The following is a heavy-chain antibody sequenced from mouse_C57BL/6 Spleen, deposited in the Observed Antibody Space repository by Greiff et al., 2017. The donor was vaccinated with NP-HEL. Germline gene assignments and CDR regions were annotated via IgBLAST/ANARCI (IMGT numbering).Heavy chain of an antibody. Sequence: EVQGVESGGGLVKPGGSLKLSCAASGFTFSSYAMSWVRQTPEKRLEWVATISDGGSYTYYPDNVKGRFTISRDNAKNNLYLQMSHLKSEDTAMYYWARDYYGSRGRYFDVWGTGTTVTVSS. D-gene: IGHD1-1*01. CDR1: GFTFSSYA. CDR2: ISDGGSYT. V-gene: IGHV5-4*01. J-gene: IGHJ1*03. CDR3: ARDYYGSRGRYFDV.